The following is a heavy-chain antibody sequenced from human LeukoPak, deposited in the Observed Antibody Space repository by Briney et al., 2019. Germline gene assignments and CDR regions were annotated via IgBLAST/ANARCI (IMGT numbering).Heavy chain of an antibody. CDR2: ISISGGTT. CDR3: AKEEVPNDY. J-gene: IGHJ4*02. D-gene: IGHD1-1*01. CDR1: GFTFSNSA. V-gene: IGHV3-23*01. Sequence: GGSLRLPCAASGFTFSNSARSWVRQAPGKGLEWVSGISISGGTTYYAASVKGRFTISRDNSKNTVYLQLNSLRAEDTAVYYCAKEEVPNDYWGQGTLVTVSS.